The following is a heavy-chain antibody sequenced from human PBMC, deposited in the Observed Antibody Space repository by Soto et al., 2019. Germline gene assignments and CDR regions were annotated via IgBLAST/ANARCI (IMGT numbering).Heavy chain of an antibody. Sequence: HPGGSLRLSCAASVFTFDDYAMHWVRQAPGKGLEWVPGISWNSGSIGYADSVKGRFTISRDNAKNSLYLQMNSLRAEDTAVYYCAREYRQSYTSRHQSDAFDIWGQGTKVTVSS. CDR3: AREYRQSYTSRHQSDAFDI. J-gene: IGHJ3*02. CDR2: ISWNSGSI. V-gene: IGHV3-9*01. D-gene: IGHD5-18*01. CDR1: VFTFDDYA.